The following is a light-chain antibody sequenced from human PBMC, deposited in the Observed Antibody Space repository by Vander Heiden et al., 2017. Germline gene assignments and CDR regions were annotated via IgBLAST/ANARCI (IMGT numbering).Light chain of an antibody. CDR2: WAS. V-gene: IGKV4-1*01. CDR3: QQYYSDPHT. Sequence: DIVMTQSPDSLTVSLAERASIKFNSSQNVLYSPNNRNYLAWYQQNPGQPPKLLIYWASTRESGVPDRFSGSGSGTDFTLTISCLQAEDLAVYYCQQYYSDPHTFGQGTKLEIK. CDR1: QNVLYSPNNRNY. J-gene: IGKJ2*01.